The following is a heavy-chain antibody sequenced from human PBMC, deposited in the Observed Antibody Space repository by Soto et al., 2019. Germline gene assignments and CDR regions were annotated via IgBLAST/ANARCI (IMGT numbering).Heavy chain of an antibody. CDR3: ARVVGATTIVWFDP. D-gene: IGHD1-26*01. CDR2: IYYSGST. V-gene: IGHV4-59*01. CDR1: CGSISSYY. Sequence: LSLTCTVSCGSISSYYWSWIRQPPVKVLEWIGYIYYSGSTNYNPSLKSRVTISVDTSKNQFSLKLSSVTAADTAVYYCARVVGATTIVWFDPWGQGTLVTVSS. J-gene: IGHJ5*02.